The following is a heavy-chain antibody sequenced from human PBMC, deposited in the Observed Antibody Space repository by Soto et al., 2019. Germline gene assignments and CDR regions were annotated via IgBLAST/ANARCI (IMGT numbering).Heavy chain of an antibody. CDR2: IYNSGST. V-gene: IGHV4-4*07. CDR1: GASISSYY. CDR3: AAQKWLQLRVRFDY. D-gene: IGHD1-1*01. J-gene: IGHJ4*02. Sequence: QVQLQESGPGLVKPSETLSLTCTVSGASISSYYWSWIRQPAGKGLEWIGRIYNSGSTNYNPSLKSRVSMSSDTSKNQVSLHLNFVTAADTAVYFCAAQKWLQLRVRFDYWGQGILVTVSS.